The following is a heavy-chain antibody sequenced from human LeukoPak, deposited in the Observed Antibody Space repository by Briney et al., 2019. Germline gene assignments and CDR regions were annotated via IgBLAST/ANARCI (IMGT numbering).Heavy chain of an antibody. CDR1: AFTFRSYG. V-gene: IGHV3-30*03. Sequence: GGSLRLSCAASAFTFRSYGMHWVRQAPGKGLEWVAVMSNDGSNKYYADSVKGRFTISRDNAKNSLSLQMNSLSAEDTAVYFCARTYDHTGSHYYYYMDVWGKGTTVTVSS. D-gene: IGHD3-22*01. CDR2: MSNDGSNK. CDR3: ARTYDHTGSHYYYYMDV. J-gene: IGHJ6*03.